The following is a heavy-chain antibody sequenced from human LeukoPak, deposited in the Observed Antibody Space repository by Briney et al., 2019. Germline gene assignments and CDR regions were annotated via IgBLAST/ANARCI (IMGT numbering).Heavy chain of an antibody. CDR2: IIPIFGAA. D-gene: IGHD3-10*01. Sequence: GSSVKVSCKASGGTFSSYAISWVRQAPGQGLEWMGGIIPIFGAANYAQKFQGRVTITVDKSTSTAYMELSSLRSEDTAVYYCARETGGSGSYYEGFDYWGQGTLVTVSS. CDR1: GGTFSSYA. V-gene: IGHV1-69*06. J-gene: IGHJ4*02. CDR3: ARETGGSGSYYEGFDY.